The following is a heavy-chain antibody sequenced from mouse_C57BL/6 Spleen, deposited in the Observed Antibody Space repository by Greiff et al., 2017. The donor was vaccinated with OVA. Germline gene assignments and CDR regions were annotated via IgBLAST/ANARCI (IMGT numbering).Heavy chain of an antibody. CDR3: ATGDHYYAMDD. D-gene: IGHD3-3*01. CDR1: GYNINDYY. CDR2: FDPEDGGT. Sequence: EVKLLESGAELVRPGASVTLSCTASGYNINDYYMHWVKQRSEQGLEWIGRFDPEDGGTEYAPKFQGKATMTADTSSNTAYLQLSRLTSEDTAVYYCATGDHYYAMDDWGKGTSVTVSS. V-gene: IGHV14-1*01. J-gene: IGHJ4*01.